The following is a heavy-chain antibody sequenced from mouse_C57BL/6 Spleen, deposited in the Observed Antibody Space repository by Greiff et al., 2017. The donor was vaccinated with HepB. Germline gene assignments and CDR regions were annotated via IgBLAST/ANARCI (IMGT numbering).Heavy chain of an antibody. J-gene: IGHJ3*01. Sequence: QVQLKESGPGLVQPSQSLSITCTVSGFSLTSYGVHWVRQSPGKGLEWLGVIWRGGSTDYNAAFMSRLSITKDNSKSQVFFKMNSLQADDTAIYYCAKKGGYSNYEAWFAYWGQGTLVTVSA. CDR1: GFSLTSYG. V-gene: IGHV2-5*01. CDR3: AKKGGYSNYEAWFAY. CDR2: IWRGGST. D-gene: IGHD2-5*01.